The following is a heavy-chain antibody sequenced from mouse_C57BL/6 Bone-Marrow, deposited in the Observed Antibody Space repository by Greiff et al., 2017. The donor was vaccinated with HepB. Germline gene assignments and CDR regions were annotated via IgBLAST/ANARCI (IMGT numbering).Heavy chain of an antibody. Sequence: EVQLQQSGPELVKPGASVKISCKASGYTFTDYYMNWVKQSHGKSLEWIGDINPNNGGTSYNQKFKGKATLTVDKSSSTAYMELRSLTSEDSAVYYCARKGIYYDYDGYWGQGTTLTVSS. J-gene: IGHJ2*01. CDR3: ARKGIYYDYDGY. CDR1: GYTFTDYY. V-gene: IGHV1-26*01. CDR2: INPNNGGT. D-gene: IGHD2-4*01.